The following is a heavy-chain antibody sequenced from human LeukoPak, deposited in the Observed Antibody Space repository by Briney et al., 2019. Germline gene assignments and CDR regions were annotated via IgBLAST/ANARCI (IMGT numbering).Heavy chain of an antibody. CDR2: IYYSGST. Sequence: SETLSLTCTVSGGSISSYYWSWIRQPPGKGLEWIGYIYYSGSTNYNPSLTSRVTISIDTSKNQLSLKLSSVTAADTAVYYCARQITIFEHMDVWGKGTTVTVSS. CDR3: ARQITIFEHMDV. V-gene: IGHV4-59*01. J-gene: IGHJ6*03. CDR1: GGSISSYY. D-gene: IGHD3-3*01.